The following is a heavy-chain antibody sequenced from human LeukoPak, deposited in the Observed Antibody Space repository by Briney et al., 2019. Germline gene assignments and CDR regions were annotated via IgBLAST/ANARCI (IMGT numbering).Heavy chain of an antibody. V-gene: IGHV3-23*01. Sequence: GGSLRLSCAASGFTFSSYAMSWVRQAPGRGLDWVSAISGSGGSTYYADSVKGRFTISRDNSKNTLYLQMNSLRAEDTAVYYCAKEGDSSLILWFDPWGQGTLVTVSS. CDR2: ISGSGGST. CDR3: AKEGDSSLILWFDP. CDR1: GFTFSSYA. D-gene: IGHD6-13*01. J-gene: IGHJ5*02.